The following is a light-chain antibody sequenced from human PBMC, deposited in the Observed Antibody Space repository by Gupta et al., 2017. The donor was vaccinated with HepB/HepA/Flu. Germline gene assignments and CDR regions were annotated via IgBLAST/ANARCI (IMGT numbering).Light chain of an antibody. V-gene: IGLV3-19*01. CDR2: GKN. Sequence: SSELTQDPAVSVALGQTVRITCQGDSLRSYYASWYQQKPGQAPVLVIYGKNNRPSGIPDRFSGSSSGNTASLTITGAQAEDEADYYCNSRDSSGNPDVVLGGGTKLTVL. CDR3: NSRDSSGNPDVV. CDR1: SLRSYY. J-gene: IGLJ2*01.